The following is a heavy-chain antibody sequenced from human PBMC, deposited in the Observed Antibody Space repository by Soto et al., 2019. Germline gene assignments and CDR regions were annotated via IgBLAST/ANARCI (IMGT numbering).Heavy chain of an antibody. CDR2: IGGYKGNT. Sequence: QVQLVQSGAEVREPGASVKVSCKASGYTFTNYGVSWVRQAPGQGLEWMGWIGGYKGNTNYAQKLQGRVTLTTDTSTSTAYMELRTLRSHATHVYYWALQPLETGMPAGYWVQGQLVTASS. CDR1: GYTFTNYG. V-gene: IGHV1-18*01. J-gene: IGHJ4*02. D-gene: IGHD2-2*01. CDR3: ALQPLETGMPAGY.